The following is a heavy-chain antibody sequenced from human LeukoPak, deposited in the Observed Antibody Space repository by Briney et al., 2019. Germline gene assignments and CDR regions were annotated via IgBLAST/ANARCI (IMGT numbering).Heavy chain of an antibody. D-gene: IGHD5-12*01. CDR1: GFTFDDYG. CDR3: ARGKGYSGYPGLDY. J-gene: IGHJ4*02. Sequence: GGSLRLSCAASGFTFDDYGMSWVRPAPGKGLEWVSRINSDGSSTSYADSVKGRFTISRDNAKNTLYLQMNSLRAEDTAVYYCARGKGYSGYPGLDYWGQGTLVTVSS. V-gene: IGHV3-74*01. CDR2: INSDGSST.